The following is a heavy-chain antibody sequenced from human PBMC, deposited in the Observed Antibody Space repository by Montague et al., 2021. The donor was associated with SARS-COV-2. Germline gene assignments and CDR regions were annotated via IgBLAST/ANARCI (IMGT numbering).Heavy chain of an antibody. J-gene: IGHJ3*02. CDR2: IYYSGST. CDR3: ASPTYYYDSSGSDAFDI. D-gene: IGHD3-22*01. CDR1: GGSISSSNYY. Sequence: SETRSLTCTVSGGSISSSNYYWGWLRQPPGKGLEWIGSIYYSGSTYYNPSLKSRVTIFVDTSKNQFSLKLSSVTAADTAVYYCASPTYYYDSSGSDAFDIWGQGTMVTVSS. V-gene: IGHV4-39*01.